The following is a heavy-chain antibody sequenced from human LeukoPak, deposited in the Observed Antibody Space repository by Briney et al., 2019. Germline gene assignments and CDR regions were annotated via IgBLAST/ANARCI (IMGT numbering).Heavy chain of an antibody. J-gene: IGHJ5*02. CDR1: RDSVSSNSAA. CDR3: ARVAFEILWFGELLPNWFDP. Sequence: SRTLSLTCVISRDSVSSNSAAWHWLRQSPSRALEWLGRTYYRSKWYNDYAGYVKVPITINPDTSKNQFSLQLNYMTPEDTTVYYCARVAFEILWFGELLPNWFDPCGQGTLVTVSS. V-gene: IGHV6-1*01. CDR2: TYYRSKWYN. D-gene: IGHD3-10*01.